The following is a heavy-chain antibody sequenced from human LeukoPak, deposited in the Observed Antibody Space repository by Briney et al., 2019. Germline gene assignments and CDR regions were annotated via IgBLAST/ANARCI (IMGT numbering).Heavy chain of an antibody. CDR1: GYTFTGYY. Sequence: GASVKVSCKASGYTFTGYYMHWVRQAPGQGLEWMGIINPSGGSTSYAQKFQGRVTMTRDTSISTAYMELSRLRSDDTAVYYCAREAPIICSGGSCYFDYYYYYMDVWGKGTTVTVSS. CDR2: INPSGGST. J-gene: IGHJ6*03. V-gene: IGHV1-46*01. D-gene: IGHD2-15*01. CDR3: AREAPIICSGGSCYFDYYYYYMDV.